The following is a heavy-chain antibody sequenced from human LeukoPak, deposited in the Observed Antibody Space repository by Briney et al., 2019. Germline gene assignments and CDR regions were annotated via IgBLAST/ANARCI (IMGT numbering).Heavy chain of an antibody. V-gene: IGHV3-23*01. D-gene: IGHD4-17*01. Sequence: TGGSLRLSCAASGFTLTNCAMSWVRQAPGKGLEWVSAISASGGSTFYADSVKGRFTISRDNSKNTVYLQMSSLRVEDTAVYYCAKDALSAVTTFDYWGQGTLVTVSS. CDR3: AKDALSAVTTFDY. J-gene: IGHJ4*02. CDR1: GFTLTNCA. CDR2: ISASGGST.